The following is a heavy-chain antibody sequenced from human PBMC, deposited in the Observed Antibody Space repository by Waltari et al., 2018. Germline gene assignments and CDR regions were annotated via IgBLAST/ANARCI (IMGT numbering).Heavy chain of an antibody. V-gene: IGHV1-69*01. CDR3: ASSKADYGDSYGMDV. D-gene: IGHD4-17*01. CDR1: GGTFSSYA. J-gene: IGHJ6*02. Sequence: QVQLVQSGAEVKKPGSSVKVSCKASGGTFSSYAISWVRRAPGQGLEWMGGIIPICGTANYAQKFQSRVTITADESTSTAYMELSSLTSEDTAVYYCASSKADYGDSYGMDVWGQGTTVTVSS. CDR2: IIPICGTA.